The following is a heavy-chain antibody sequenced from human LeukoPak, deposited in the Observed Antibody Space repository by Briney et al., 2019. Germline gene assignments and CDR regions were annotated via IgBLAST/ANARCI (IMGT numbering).Heavy chain of an antibody. CDR1: EFTFSRYA. V-gene: IGHV3-23*01. CDR2: ISGSGGST. CDR3: AKDRCSGWCRDFDY. J-gene: IGHJ4*02. Sequence: GGSLRLSCAASEFTFSRYAMSWVRQAPGKGLEWVSAISGSGGSTSYADSVRGRFTISRDNSKNTLYLQMNSLRAEDTAVYYCAKDRCSGWCRDFDYWGQGTLVTVSS. D-gene: IGHD6-19*01.